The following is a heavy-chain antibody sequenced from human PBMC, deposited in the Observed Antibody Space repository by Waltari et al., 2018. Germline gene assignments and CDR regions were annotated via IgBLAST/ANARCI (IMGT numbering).Heavy chain of an antibody. CDR2: IYPGDSDT. Sequence: EVQLVQSGAEVKTPGESLKISCKGSGYSFTSYWICWVRQTPGKGLEWMGIIYPGDSDTRYSPSFQGQVTISADKSISTAYLQWSSLKASDTAMYYCARTKYCTGGVCAFDYWGQGTLVTVSS. D-gene: IGHD2-8*02. CDR3: ARTKYCTGGVCAFDY. J-gene: IGHJ4*02. V-gene: IGHV5-51*01. CDR1: GYSFTSYW.